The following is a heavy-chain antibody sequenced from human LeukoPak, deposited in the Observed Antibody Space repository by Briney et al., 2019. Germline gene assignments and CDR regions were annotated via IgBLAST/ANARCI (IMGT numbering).Heavy chain of an antibody. J-gene: IGHJ4*02. CDR2: INHSGST. CDR1: GGSFSGYY. V-gene: IGHV4-34*01. D-gene: IGHD3-9*01. Sequence: SETLSLTCAVYGGSFSGYYWSWIRQPPGKGLEWIGEINHSGSTNYNPSLKSRVTISVDTSKNQFSLKLSSVTAADTAVYYCARGSYDILTGYYRGEMDYWGQGTLVTVSS. CDR3: ARGSYDILTGYYRGEMDY.